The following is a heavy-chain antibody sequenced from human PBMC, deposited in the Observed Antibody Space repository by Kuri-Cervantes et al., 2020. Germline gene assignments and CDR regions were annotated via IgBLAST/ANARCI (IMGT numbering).Heavy chain of an antibody. CDR2: ISYDGSNE. CDR1: GFPFSSYG. CDR3: AKDFSGSGRGWFDP. D-gene: IGHD3-10*01. J-gene: IGHJ5*02. V-gene: IGHV3-30*18. Sequence: GGSLRLSCAASGFPFSSYGMYWVRQAPGKGLEWVAVISYDGSNEHYVDSVKGRFTISRDNSKNTLYLQMNNLRAEDTAMFYCAKDFSGSGRGWFDPWGQGTLVTVSS.